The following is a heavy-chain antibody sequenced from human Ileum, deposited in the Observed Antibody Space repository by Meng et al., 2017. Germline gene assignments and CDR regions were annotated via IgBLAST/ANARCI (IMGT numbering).Heavy chain of an antibody. CDR2: INTNTGNP. CDR3: ATSGGGFDY. V-gene: IGHV7-4-1*02. J-gene: IGHJ4*02. CDR1: KYTFTNYD. Sequence: VHLVQSWSELKKPGASVKVSCKASKYTFTNYDSNWVRQAPGQGLEWMGWINTNTGNPTYAQGFTGRFVFSLDTSVNTAHLQISTLTAEDTAVYYCATSGGGFDYWGQGALVTVSS. D-gene: IGHD1-26*01.